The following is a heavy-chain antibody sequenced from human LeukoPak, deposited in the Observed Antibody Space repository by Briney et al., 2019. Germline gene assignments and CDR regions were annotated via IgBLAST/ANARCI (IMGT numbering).Heavy chain of an antibody. Sequence: PGGSLRLSCAVSGFTFSNYEMNWVRQAPGKGLEWVSYIPSSGGTIYYADSVKGRFTISRDNAKNSLYLQMNSLRAEDTAVYYCARRLSIVGANFFDYWGQGTLVTVSS. J-gene: IGHJ4*02. CDR3: ARRLSIVGANFFDY. CDR1: GFTFSNYE. V-gene: IGHV3-48*03. D-gene: IGHD1-26*01. CDR2: IPSSGGTI.